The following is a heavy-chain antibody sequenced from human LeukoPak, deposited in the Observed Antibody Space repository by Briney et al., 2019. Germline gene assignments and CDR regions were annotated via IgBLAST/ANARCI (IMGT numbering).Heavy chain of an antibody. Sequence: GSLSLSCSASGFIFSDYYMSWVRQVPGKGLEWISHIRSEGYTDYPDSVRGRFTTARDNANNSLLLQMRSLRADDTGVYYCVRDRVNSGTPPRFDSWGPGTRVTVSS. D-gene: IGHD3-10*01. CDR1: GFIFSDYY. CDR3: VRDRVNSGTPPRFDS. CDR2: IRSEGYT. V-gene: IGHV3-11*06. J-gene: IGHJ5*01.